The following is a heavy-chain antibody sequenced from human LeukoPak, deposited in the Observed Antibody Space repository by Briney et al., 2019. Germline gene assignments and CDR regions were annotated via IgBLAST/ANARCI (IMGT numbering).Heavy chain of an antibody. V-gene: IGHV3-7*03. Sequence: GGSLRLSCAASGFTFSSYAMSWVRQAPGKGLEWVANIKQDGSEKYYVDSVKGRFTISRDNAKNSLYLQMNSLRAEDTAVYYCARNYDILTGYSGLGYWGQGTLVTVSS. CDR2: IKQDGSEK. CDR3: ARNYDILTGYSGLGY. J-gene: IGHJ4*02. D-gene: IGHD3-9*01. CDR1: GFTFSSYA.